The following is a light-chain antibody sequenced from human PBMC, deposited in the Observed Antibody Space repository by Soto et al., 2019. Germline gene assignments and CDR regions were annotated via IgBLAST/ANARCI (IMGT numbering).Light chain of an antibody. CDR2: EAS. CDR1: QSISDL. V-gene: IGKV1-5*03. J-gene: IGKJ1*01. CDR3: QQYNGFWT. Sequence: DIQMTQSPSTLSASVGDRVTITCRASQSISDLLAWYQQKPGKAPKLLIYEASNLKSGVPSRFSGRGSGTEYTLTISGLQPDDFASYYCQQYNGFWTFGQGTKVEIK.